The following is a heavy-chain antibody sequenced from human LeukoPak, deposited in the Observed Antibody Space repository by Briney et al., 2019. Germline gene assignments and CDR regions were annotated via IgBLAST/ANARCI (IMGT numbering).Heavy chain of an antibody. J-gene: IGHJ3*02. CDR3: ASDPPPWVARGKVKDDAFDI. CDR2: IYYSGST. Sequence: SETLSLTCTVSGGSISTSNYYWGWVRQPPGRGLEWIGSIYYSGSTYYNPSLKSRVTISVDTSKNQFSLKLSSVTAADTAVYYCASDPPPWVARGKVKDDAFDIWGQGTMVTVSS. CDR1: GGSISTSNYY. V-gene: IGHV4-39*01. D-gene: IGHD3-10*01.